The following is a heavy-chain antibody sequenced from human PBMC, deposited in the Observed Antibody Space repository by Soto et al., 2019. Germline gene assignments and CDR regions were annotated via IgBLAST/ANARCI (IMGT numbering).Heavy chain of an antibody. J-gene: IGHJ4*02. CDR1: GYSFTSYW. Sequence: GESLKISCKTSGYSFTSYWIVWVRQMPGEGLEWMGIIYPGDSDTRYSPSFQGQVTISADKSTTTAYLQWTSLKASDTAMYYCAKARCSTTNCYVPDYWGQGTLVTVSS. CDR3: AKARCSTTNCYVPDY. V-gene: IGHV5-51*01. D-gene: IGHD2-2*01. CDR2: IYPGDSDT.